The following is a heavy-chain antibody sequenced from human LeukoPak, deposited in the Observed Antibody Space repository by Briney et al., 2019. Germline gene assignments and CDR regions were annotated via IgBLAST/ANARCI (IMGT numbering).Heavy chain of an antibody. CDR3: AGEGDNWFDP. J-gene: IGHJ5*02. V-gene: IGHV3-48*01. Sequence: GGSLRLSCPASGFTFSSDRMNWVRQAPGNGIEWVSYISSSSSTIYYADSVKGRFTISRDNAKSSLYLQMNSLRAEDTAVYYWAGEGDNWFDPWGQGTLVTVSS. CDR2: ISSSSSTI. CDR1: GFTFSSDR. D-gene: IGHD3-16*01.